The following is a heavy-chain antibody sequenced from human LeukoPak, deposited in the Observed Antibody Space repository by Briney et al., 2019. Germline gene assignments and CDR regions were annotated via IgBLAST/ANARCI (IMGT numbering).Heavy chain of an antibody. CDR1: GFTFSDYY. J-gene: IGHJ4*02. CDR3: ARRRDSGSLRHFDY. D-gene: IGHD1-26*01. CDR2: ISSSGTTI. Sequence: PGGSLRLSCAASGFTFSDYYMSWIRQAPGKGLEWVSYISSSGTTIYYADSVKGRFTISRDNAKNSLYLQMNSLRAEGTAVYYCARRRDSGSLRHFDYWGQGTLVTVSS. V-gene: IGHV3-11*01.